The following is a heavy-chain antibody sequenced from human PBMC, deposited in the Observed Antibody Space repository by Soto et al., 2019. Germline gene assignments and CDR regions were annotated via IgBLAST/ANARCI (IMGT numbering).Heavy chain of an antibody. D-gene: IGHD4-4*01. V-gene: IGHV5-10-1*01. CDR2: IDPGGSDI. J-gene: IGHJ6*02. Sequence: GESLKISCSASGYSFTTYWINWVRQMPGKGLEWMGKIDPGGSDITYSSSFQGHVTISADKSITTAYLQWSSLKASDTAIYYCARLGHDYSNSGMDVWGQGTTVTVSS. CDR1: GYSFTTYW. CDR3: ARLGHDYSNSGMDV.